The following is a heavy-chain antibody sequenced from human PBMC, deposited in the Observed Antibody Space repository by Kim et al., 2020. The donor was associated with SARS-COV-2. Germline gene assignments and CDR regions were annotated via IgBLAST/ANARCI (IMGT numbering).Heavy chain of an antibody. Sequence: GGSLRLSCAASGFTFSSYWMNWVRQAPGKGLEWVANIKYDGSEKYYVDSVKSRLTISRDNAQNSLYLQMNSLRAEDTAVYYCARDSPGTNSSDIWGQGTMVTVS. V-gene: IGHV3-7*01. D-gene: IGHD4-4*01. CDR2: IKYDGSEK. J-gene: IGHJ3*02. CDR1: GFTFSSYW. CDR3: ARDSPGTNSSDI.